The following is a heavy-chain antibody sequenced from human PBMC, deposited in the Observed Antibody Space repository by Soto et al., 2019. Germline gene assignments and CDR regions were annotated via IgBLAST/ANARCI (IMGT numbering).Heavy chain of an antibody. Sequence: PGGSLRLSCAASGFTFSDYSMSWIRQAPGKGLEWVSYISSSSSYTNYADSVKGRFTISRDNAKNSLYLQMDSLRVEDTAVYYCASRSPALDYWGQGILVTVSS. CDR2: ISSSSSYT. CDR1: GFTFSDYS. J-gene: IGHJ4*02. V-gene: IGHV3-11*03. D-gene: IGHD2-2*01. CDR3: ASRSPALDY.